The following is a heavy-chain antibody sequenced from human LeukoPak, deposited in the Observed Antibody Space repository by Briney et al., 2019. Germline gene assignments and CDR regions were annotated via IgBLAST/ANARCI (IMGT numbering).Heavy chain of an antibody. Sequence: ELLALIYCDDDKRYNSSLKSRLTITKDTSKNQVVLTMTNVDPVDTATYYCVHRRIYSPFDYWGQGALVTVSS. V-gene: IGHV2-5*02. CDR2: IYCDDDK. J-gene: IGHJ4*02. D-gene: IGHD4-11*01. CDR3: VHRRIYSPFDY.